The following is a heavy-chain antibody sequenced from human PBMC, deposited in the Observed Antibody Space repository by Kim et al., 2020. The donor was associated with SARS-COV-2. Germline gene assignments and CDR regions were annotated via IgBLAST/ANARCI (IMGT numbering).Heavy chain of an antibody. CDR3: ASGVYSGSYYFDY. Sequence: CRPSFQGQVTISADKSISTAYLQGRSLKASDTAMYYCASGVYSGSYYFDYWGQGTLVTVSS. D-gene: IGHD1-26*01. J-gene: IGHJ4*02. V-gene: IGHV5-51*01.